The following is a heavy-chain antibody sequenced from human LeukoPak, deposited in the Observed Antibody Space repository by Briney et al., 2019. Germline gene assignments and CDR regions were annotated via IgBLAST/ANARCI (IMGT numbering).Heavy chain of an antibody. CDR1: GGSISSGDYY. Sequence: TSETLSLTCTVSGGSISSGDYYWSWIRQPPGKGLEWIGYIYYSGSTYYNPSLKSRVTISVDTSKNQFSLKLSSVTAADTAVYYCARANIAARLVNYYGMDVWGQGTTVTVSS. CDR2: IYYSGST. D-gene: IGHD6-6*01. CDR3: ARANIAARLVNYYGMDV. V-gene: IGHV4-30-4*01. J-gene: IGHJ6*02.